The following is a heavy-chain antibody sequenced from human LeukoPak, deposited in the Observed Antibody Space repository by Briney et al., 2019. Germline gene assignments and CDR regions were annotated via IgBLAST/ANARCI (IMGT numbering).Heavy chain of an antibody. D-gene: IGHD6-25*01. V-gene: IGHV3-9*01. J-gene: IGHJ1*01. CDR3: VQSSGAENFQH. CDR2: ISWNSGSI. CDR1: GFTFDDYA. Sequence: GRSLRLSCAASGFTFDDYAMHWVRQAPGKGLEWVSGISWNSGSIGYADSVKGRFTISRDNAKNSLYLQMNSLRAEDTALYYCVQSSGAENFQHWGQGTLVTVSS.